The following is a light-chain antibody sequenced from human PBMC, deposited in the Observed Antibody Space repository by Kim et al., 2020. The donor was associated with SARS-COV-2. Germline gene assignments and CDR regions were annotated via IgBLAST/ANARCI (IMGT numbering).Light chain of an antibody. J-gene: IGLJ1*01. Sequence: QSALTQPASVSGSPGQSITISCTGTSNDIGGYNYVSWYQQHPGKAPKLMIYDVSERPSGVSNRFSGSKSGNTASLTISGLQAEDEADYYCNSYTSSTTYVFGTGTKVTVL. CDR1: SNDIGGYNY. CDR3: NSYTSSTTYV. V-gene: IGLV2-14*01. CDR2: DVS.